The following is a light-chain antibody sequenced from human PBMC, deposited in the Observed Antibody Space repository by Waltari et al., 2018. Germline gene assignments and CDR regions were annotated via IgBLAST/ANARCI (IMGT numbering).Light chain of an antibody. CDR1: SSDVGGYNY. CDR3: CSYAGSSYV. Sequence: QSALTQPRSVSGSPGQSVTISCTGTSSDVGGYNYVSWYQQHPGKAPKLMIYEVSKRPSGVPDRFSGSKSGNTASLTISGLQAEDEADYYCCSYAGSSYVFGTGTKVTVL. J-gene: IGLJ1*01. V-gene: IGLV2-11*01. CDR2: EVS.